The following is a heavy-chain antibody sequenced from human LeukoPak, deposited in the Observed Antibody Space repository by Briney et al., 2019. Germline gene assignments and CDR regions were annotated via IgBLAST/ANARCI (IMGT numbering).Heavy chain of an antibody. CDR3: ARSGYRVSFDY. CDR2: ISSSSSYI. Sequence: CGMNWVRQAPGKGLEGVSSISSSSSYIYYADSVKGRFTISRDNAKNSLYLQMNSLRAEDTAVYYCARSGYRVSFDYWGQGTLVTVSS. D-gene: IGHD5/OR15-5a*01. J-gene: IGHJ4*02. CDR1: CG. V-gene: IGHV3-21*01.